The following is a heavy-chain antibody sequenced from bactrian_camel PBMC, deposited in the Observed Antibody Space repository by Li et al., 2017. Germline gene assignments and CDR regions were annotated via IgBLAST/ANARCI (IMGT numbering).Heavy chain of an antibody. CDR1: GTTAC. CDR2: IDSAGVT. CDR3: AARGPYCYTKLSVRDFTY. Sequence: VQLVESGGDSAQAGGSMRLSCAASGTTACMGWFRQAPGQEREEIARIDSAGVTIYADSVKGRASISKDNAKSTLALRMNSLKPEDTAMYYCAARGPYCYTKLSVRDFTYWGQG. D-gene: IGHD2*01. V-gene: IGHV3S53*01. J-gene: IGHJ6*01.